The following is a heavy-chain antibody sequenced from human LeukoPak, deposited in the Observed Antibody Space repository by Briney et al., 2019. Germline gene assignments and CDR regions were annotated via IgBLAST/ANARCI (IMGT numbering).Heavy chain of an antibody. V-gene: IGHV3-11*01. CDR2: ISSSGSTI. CDR1: GFTFSDYY. D-gene: IGHD4-23*01. J-gene: IGHJ3*02. Sequence: GGSLRLSCAASGFTFSDYYMSWIRQAPGKGLEWVSYISSSGSTIYYADSVKGRSTISRDNAKNSLYLQMNSLRAEDTAVYYCAREQDYGGNHDAFDIWGQGTMVTVSS. CDR3: AREQDYGGNHDAFDI.